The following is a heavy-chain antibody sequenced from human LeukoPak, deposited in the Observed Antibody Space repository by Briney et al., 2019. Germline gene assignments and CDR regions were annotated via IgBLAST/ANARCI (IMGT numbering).Heavy chain of an antibody. V-gene: IGHV3-30*04. Sequence: GGSLRLSCAASGFTFSSYAMHWVRQAPGKGLEWVAVISYDGSNKYYADSVKGRFTISRDNSKNTLYLQMNSLRAEDTAVYYCAKDGSSSWFGAYYYYYMDVWGKGTTVTVSS. CDR3: AKDGSSSWFGAYYYYYMDV. J-gene: IGHJ6*03. CDR1: GFTFSSYA. CDR2: ISYDGSNK. D-gene: IGHD6-13*01.